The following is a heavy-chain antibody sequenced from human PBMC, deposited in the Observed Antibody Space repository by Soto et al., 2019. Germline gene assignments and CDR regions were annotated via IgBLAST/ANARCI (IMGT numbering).Heavy chain of an antibody. CDR3: ARDRGYSDGDVHY. J-gene: IGHJ4*02. CDR1: GYTFTNSG. D-gene: IGHD5-12*01. Sequence: QVQLVQSGAEVKKPGASVKVSCKASGYTFTNSGFSWVRQAPGQGLEWVGWIRVNNGDTHYAQKLQGRVTMTTDTSTSTAFMELRSLRADDTAVYYGARDRGYSDGDVHYWGQGTLITVSS. V-gene: IGHV1-18*01. CDR2: IRVNNGDT.